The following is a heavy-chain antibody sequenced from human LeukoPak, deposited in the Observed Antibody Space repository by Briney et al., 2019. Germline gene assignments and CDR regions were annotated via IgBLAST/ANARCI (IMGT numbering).Heavy chain of an antibody. CDR2: ISGSGGST. Sequence: GGSLRLSCAASGFTFSSYGMSWVRQAPGKGLKWVSAISGSGGSTYYADSVKGRITISRDNSKNTLYLQMNSLRAEDTAVYYCAKGVGYCSGGSCQQFDYWGQGTLVTVSS. V-gene: IGHV3-23*01. CDR1: GFTFSSYG. J-gene: IGHJ4*02. D-gene: IGHD2-15*01. CDR3: AKGVGYCSGGSCQQFDY.